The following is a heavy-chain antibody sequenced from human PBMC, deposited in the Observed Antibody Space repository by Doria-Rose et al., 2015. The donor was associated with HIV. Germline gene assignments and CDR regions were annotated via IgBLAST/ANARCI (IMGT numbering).Heavy chain of an antibody. Sequence: QESGPVLVKPTETLTLTCTVFGVSLSSPGMGVSWIRQPPGKALEWLANIFSDDERSYKTSLKSRLTSSRGTSKSQVVLTMADMDPVDTATYYCARIKSSRWYHKYYFDFWGQGTLVIVSA. CDR3: ARIKSSRWYHKYYFDF. J-gene: IGHJ4*02. D-gene: IGHD6-13*01. V-gene: IGHV2-26*01. CDR1: GVSLSSPGMG. CDR2: IFSDDER.